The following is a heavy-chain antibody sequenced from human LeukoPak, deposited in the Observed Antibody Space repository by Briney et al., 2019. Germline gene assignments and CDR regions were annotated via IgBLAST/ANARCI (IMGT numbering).Heavy chain of an antibody. Sequence: SETLSLTCAVYGGSFSGYYWSWIRQPPGKGLEWIGEINHSGSTNYNPSLKSRVTISVDTSKNQFSLKLSSVTAADTAVYYCARTIVGATMVFDYWGQGTLVTVSS. D-gene: IGHD1-26*01. V-gene: IGHV4-34*01. J-gene: IGHJ4*02. CDR3: ARTIVGATMVFDY. CDR2: INHSGST. CDR1: GGSFSGYY.